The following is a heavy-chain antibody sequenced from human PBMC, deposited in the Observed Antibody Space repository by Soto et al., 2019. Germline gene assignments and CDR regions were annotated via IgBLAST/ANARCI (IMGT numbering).Heavy chain of an antibody. Sequence: EVRLLESGGGLVQPGGSLRLSCAASGFTFSNYAMTWVRQAPGKGLEWVSGLNGSGGSTSSADSVKGRFAISRDNSKNTLYLQMNSLRDGDTAVYYCARGFSAGKGSPQDYCGQGTLVTVSS. CDR3: ARGFSAGKGSPQDY. V-gene: IGHV3-23*01. D-gene: IGHD3-10*01. CDR2: LNGSGGST. J-gene: IGHJ4*02. CDR1: GFTFSNYA.